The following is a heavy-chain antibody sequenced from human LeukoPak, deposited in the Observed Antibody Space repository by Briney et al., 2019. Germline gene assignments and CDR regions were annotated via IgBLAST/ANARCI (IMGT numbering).Heavy chain of an antibody. CDR2: INTATGDP. V-gene: IGHV7-4-1*02. D-gene: IGHD1-26*01. J-gene: IGHJ4*02. Sequence: ASVKVSCKTSGYPFNRYAMNWVRQAPGQGLECMGWINTATGDPMYAQGFTGRFVFSFDASVSTAYLQIRSLKTEDTAVYYCARGYSGSYYGFDSWGQGTLVTVSS. CDR3: ARGYSGSYYGFDS. CDR1: GYPFNRYA.